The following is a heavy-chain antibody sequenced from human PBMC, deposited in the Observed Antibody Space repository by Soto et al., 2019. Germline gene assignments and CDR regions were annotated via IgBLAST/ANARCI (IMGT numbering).Heavy chain of an antibody. D-gene: IGHD3-16*01. J-gene: IGHJ6*02. Sequence: SETLSLTCAVYGGSFSGYYWSWIRQPPGKGLEWIGEINHSGSTNYNPSLKSRVTISVDTSKNQFSLKLSSVTAADTAVYYCARSPYDYVWGSGYYYYYYGMDVWGQGTTVTVS. CDR3: ARSPYDYVWGSGYYYYYYGMDV. CDR2: INHSGST. V-gene: IGHV4-34*01. CDR1: GGSFSGYY.